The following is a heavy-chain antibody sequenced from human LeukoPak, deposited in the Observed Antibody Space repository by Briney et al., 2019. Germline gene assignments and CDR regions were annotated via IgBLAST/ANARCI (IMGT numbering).Heavy chain of an antibody. Sequence: GGSLRLSCEASGFKFEEYTMSWIRQAPGKGLEWVSLITRDGGSAIYADSVKGRFTTSRDNSKKSLFLQMDSLRTEDTAFYYCAKDLGGTGWGYYFDYWGQGTLVTVSS. CDR3: AKDLGGTGWGYYFDY. V-gene: IGHV3-43*01. CDR1: GFKFEEYT. D-gene: IGHD6-19*01. J-gene: IGHJ4*02. CDR2: ITRDGGSA.